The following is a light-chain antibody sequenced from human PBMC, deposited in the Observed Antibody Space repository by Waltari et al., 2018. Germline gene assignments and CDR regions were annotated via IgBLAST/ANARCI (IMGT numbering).Light chain of an antibody. CDR1: ALPKKY. Sequence: SYELTQPPSVSVSPGQTARITRSVDALPKKYDSWYQQKSGQAPVLVIYEDSKRPSGIPERFSGSSSGTMATLTISGAQVEDEADYYCYSTDSSGNLRVFGGGTKLTVL. V-gene: IGLV3-10*01. CDR2: EDS. CDR3: YSTDSSGNLRV. J-gene: IGLJ3*02.